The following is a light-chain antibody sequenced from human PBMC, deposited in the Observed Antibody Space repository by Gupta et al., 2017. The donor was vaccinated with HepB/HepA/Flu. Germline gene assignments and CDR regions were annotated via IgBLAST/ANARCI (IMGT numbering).Light chain of an antibody. CDR3: HQSSSLPWT. V-gene: IGKV6D-21*02. CDR1: RSIGSS. CDR2: YAS. Sequence: EFVLTKPPTFTLVSTKEKVTTTCGAGRSIGSSLHWYQQKPDQSPKLLIKYASQSISGVPSRFSGSGSGTDFTLTINSLEAEDAAAYYCHQSSSLPWTFGQGTKVEIK. J-gene: IGKJ1*01.